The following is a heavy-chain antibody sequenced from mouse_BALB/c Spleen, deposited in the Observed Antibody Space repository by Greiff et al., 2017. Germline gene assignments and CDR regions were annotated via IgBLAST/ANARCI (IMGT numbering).Heavy chain of an antibody. Sequence: EVQRVESGAELVKPGASVKLSCTASGFNIKDTYMHWVKQRPEQGLEWIGRIDPANGNTKYDPKFQGKATITADTSSNTAYLQLSSLTSEDTAVYYCARNYDYQFDYWGQGTTLTVSS. CDR3: ARNYDYQFDY. V-gene: IGHV14-3*02. J-gene: IGHJ2*01. CDR2: IDPANGNT. D-gene: IGHD2-4*01. CDR1: GFNIKDTY.